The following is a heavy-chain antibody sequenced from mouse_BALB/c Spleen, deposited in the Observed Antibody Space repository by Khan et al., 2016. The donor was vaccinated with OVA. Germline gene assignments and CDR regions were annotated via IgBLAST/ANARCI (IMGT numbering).Heavy chain of an antibody. CDR2: ISNGGSYT. Sequence: EVELVESGGDLVKPGGSLNLSCEASGFTFSSYGMSWLRQTPDKRLEWVATISNGGSYTYFPDSVKGRLTISRDKAKNTLYLQMSSLKSEDTAMYYCARHRFTTPTAWFAYWDQGTLVTVFA. CDR3: ARHRFTTPTAWFAY. D-gene: IGHD1-2*01. CDR1: GFTFSSYG. J-gene: IGHJ3*01. V-gene: IGHV5-6*01.